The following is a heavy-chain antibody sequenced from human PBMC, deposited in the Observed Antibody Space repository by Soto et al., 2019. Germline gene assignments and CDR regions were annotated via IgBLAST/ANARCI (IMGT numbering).Heavy chain of an antibody. CDR1: GDTFSSYS. CDR2: ISSSSSTI. J-gene: IGHJ6*02. D-gene: IGHD2-15*01. Sequence: HPWGSLRLSCAACGDTFSSYSMNWFRQTTGKGLEWVGYISSSSSTIYYADSVKGRFTISRDNAKTSLDLQMKSLRDEDTAVYYCARKRYCCGGSCSSSCNYYGMDVWGRGTTVTVSS. CDR3: ARKRYCCGGSCSSSCNYYGMDV. V-gene: IGHV3-48*02.